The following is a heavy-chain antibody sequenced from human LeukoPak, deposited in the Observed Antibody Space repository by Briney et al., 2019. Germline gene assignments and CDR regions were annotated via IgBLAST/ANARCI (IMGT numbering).Heavy chain of an antibody. Sequence: PGGSLRLSCGASGFRFRTYSMTWVRQAPGTGLEWVSVISGSGDSTYYADSVKGRFTVSRDNSKNTLYLQMNSLRAEDTAIYYCAKFPTDPPYFDYWGQGTLVTVSS. CDR1: GFRFRTYS. CDR3: AKFPTDPPYFDY. J-gene: IGHJ4*02. D-gene: IGHD4-11*01. CDR2: ISGSGDST. V-gene: IGHV3-23*01.